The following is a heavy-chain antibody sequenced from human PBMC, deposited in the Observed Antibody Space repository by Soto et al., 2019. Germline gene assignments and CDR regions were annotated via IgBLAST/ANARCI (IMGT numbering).Heavy chain of an antibody. CDR2: ISYDGSNK. Sequence: GGSLRLSCAASGFTFSSYGMHWFRQAPGKGLEWVAVISYDGSNKYYADSVKGRFTISRDNSKNTLYLQMNSLRAEDTAVYYCAKDLDAYGTGTNWFDPWGQGTLVTVSS. D-gene: IGHD1-7*01. J-gene: IGHJ5*02. CDR1: GFTFSSYG. V-gene: IGHV3-30*18. CDR3: AKDLDAYGTGTNWFDP.